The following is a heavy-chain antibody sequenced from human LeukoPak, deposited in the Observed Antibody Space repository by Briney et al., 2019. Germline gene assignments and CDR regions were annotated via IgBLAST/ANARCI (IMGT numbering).Heavy chain of an antibody. J-gene: IGHJ4*02. Sequence: GGSLRLSCVASGFIFSTDPMNWVRQAPGKGLEWVSNIRSNGDTVAYADSVKGRFTTSRDNAKNSLYLQMDSLRDEDTAVYYCAKARYDSSGYYYAPLDYWGQGTLVTVSS. V-gene: IGHV3-48*02. CDR1: GFIFSTDP. D-gene: IGHD3-22*01. CDR3: AKARYDSSGYYYAPLDY. CDR2: IRSNGDTV.